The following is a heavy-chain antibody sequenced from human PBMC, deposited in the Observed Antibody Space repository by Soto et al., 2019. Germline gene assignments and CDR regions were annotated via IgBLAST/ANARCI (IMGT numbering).Heavy chain of an antibody. J-gene: IGHJ5*01. V-gene: IGHV2-5*01. CDR1: GFSLTTPGAG. CDR3: AHRGYGDYPRDNWFDS. CDR2: IYWNDDK. Sequence: QITLKESGPTLVKPTQTLTLTCTFSGFSLTTPGAGVGWIRQPPGKALEWLALIYWNDDKRYSPSLNSRLTITKDTSKNQVVLIMTNMDPVDTATYYCAHRGYGDYPRDNWFDSWGQGVPVIVSS. D-gene: IGHD4-17*01.